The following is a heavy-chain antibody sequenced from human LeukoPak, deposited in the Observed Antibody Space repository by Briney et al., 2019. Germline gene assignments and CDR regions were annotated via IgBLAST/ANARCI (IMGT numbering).Heavy chain of an antibody. J-gene: IGHJ3*02. Sequence: GGSLRLSCAASGFTFSIYEMNWVRQAPGKGLEWVSYISSSGITIYYADSVKGRFTISRDNTKNSLYLQMNSLRAEDTAVYYCARDRPTRLSDAFDIWGQGTMVTVSS. CDR3: ARDRPTRLSDAFDI. D-gene: IGHD3-16*01. CDR1: GFTFSIYE. CDR2: ISSSGITI. V-gene: IGHV3-48*03.